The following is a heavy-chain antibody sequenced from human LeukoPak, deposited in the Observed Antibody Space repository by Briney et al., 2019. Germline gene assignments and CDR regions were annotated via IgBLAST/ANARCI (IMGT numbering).Heavy chain of an antibody. D-gene: IGHD3-16*01. J-gene: IGHJ4*02. V-gene: IGHV3-23*01. CDR2: LRGDGET. CDR3: AKASWVSSADAVL. Sequence: PGGSLRLSCVASGFIFRGYAMSCVRQTPAGGVEWVSSLRGDGETFYTDSVKGRFTLSRDHSRNTVYLQLSNLRVEDTAVYYCAKASWVSSADAVLWGQGTLVTVS. CDR1: GFIFRGYA.